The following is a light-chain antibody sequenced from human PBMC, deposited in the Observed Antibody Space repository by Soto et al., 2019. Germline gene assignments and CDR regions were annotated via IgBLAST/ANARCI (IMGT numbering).Light chain of an antibody. J-gene: IGKJ3*01. V-gene: IGKV3-11*01. Sequence: EIVLTQSPATLSLSPGERATLSCRASQSVSSYLAWYQQKPGQAPRLLIYDASNRATGIPARFSGSGSGTDFTLTISSLEPEDFAVYYCQQRGRTFGPGTKVDI. CDR1: QSVSSY. CDR2: DAS. CDR3: QQRGRT.